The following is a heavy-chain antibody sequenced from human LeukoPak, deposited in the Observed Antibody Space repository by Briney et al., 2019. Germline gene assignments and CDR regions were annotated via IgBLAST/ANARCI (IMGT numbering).Heavy chain of an antibody. J-gene: IGHJ6*02. CDR2: IYPGDSDT. CDR1: GYSFTSYW. V-gene: IGHV5-51*01. D-gene: IGHD4-4*01. Sequence: GESLKISCKGSGYSFTSYWLGWVRQMPGKGLEWMGIIYPGDSDTRYSPSFQGQVTISADKSISTAYLQWSSLKASDTAMYYCARQYSNPYYYYGMDVWGQGTTVTVSS. CDR3: ARQYSNPYYYYGMDV.